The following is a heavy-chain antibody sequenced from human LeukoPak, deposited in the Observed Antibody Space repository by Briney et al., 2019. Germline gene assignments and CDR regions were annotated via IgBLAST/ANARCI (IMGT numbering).Heavy chain of an antibody. D-gene: IGHD6-19*01. Sequence: GGSLRLSCAASGFTVSSNYMSWVRQAPGKGLEWVSSISSSSSYIYYADSVKGRFTISRDNAKNSLYLQMNSLRAEDTAVYYCARGRGGSSGWYQLADYWGQGTLVTVSS. CDR2: ISSSSSYI. CDR1: GFTVSSNY. V-gene: IGHV3-21*01. J-gene: IGHJ4*02. CDR3: ARGRGGSSGWYQLADY.